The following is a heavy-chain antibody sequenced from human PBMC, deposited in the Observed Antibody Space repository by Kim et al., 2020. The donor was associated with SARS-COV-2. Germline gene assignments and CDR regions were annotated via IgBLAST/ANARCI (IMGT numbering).Heavy chain of an antibody. V-gene: IGHV3-23*01. Sequence: GGSLRLSCAASGFTFSSYAMSWVRQAPGKGLEWVSAISGSGGSTYYADSVKGRFTISRDNSKNTLYLQMNSLRAEDTAVYYCAKPYDSSGYYVGYFDYWGQGTLVTVSS. CDR1: GFTFSSYA. CDR2: ISGSGGST. CDR3: AKPYDSSGYYVGYFDY. J-gene: IGHJ4*02. D-gene: IGHD3-22*01.